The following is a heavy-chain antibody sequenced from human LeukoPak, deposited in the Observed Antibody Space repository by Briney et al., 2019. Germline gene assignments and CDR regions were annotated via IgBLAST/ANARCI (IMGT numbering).Heavy chain of an antibody. V-gene: IGHV3-20*04. J-gene: IGHJ3*02. CDR2: INWNGGST. D-gene: IGHD2-15*01. CDR1: GFTFDDYG. Sequence: GGSLRLSCAASGFTFDDYGMSWVRQAPGKGLEWVSGINWNGGSTGYADSVKGRFTISRDNAKNSLYLQMNSLRAEGTALYYCARVRGSLRDDAFDIWGQGTMVTVSS. CDR3: ARVRGSLRDDAFDI.